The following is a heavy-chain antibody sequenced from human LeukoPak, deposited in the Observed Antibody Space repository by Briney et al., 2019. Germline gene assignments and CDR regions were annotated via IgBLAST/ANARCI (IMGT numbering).Heavy chain of an antibody. Sequence: GSLRLSCAASGFSFSSYWMTWVRQAPGTGLEWVANINPAGSETYYVDPVKGRFSISRDNAKNLVYLQMNSLRAEDTAVYHCARFGYVAAVDVWGQGTPVTVSS. CDR3: ARFGYVAAVDV. CDR1: GFSFSSYW. J-gene: IGHJ4*02. V-gene: IGHV3-7*01. CDR2: INPAGSET. D-gene: IGHD2-15*01.